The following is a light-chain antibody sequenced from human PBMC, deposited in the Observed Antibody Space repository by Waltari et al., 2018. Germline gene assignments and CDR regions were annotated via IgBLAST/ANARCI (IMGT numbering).Light chain of an antibody. CDR1: SSDIGGYNY. V-gene: IGLV2-14*03. CDR3: CSYTTSSTLDV. CDR2: DVN. J-gene: IGLJ1*01. Sequence: QSALTQPASVSGSPGQSITISCTGTSSDIGGYNYVSWFQQHPGKAPKLIIYDVNGRPSGVSNRFSGSKSGKTASLTISGLLPEDEADYYCCSYTTSSTLDVCGTGTKVTVL.